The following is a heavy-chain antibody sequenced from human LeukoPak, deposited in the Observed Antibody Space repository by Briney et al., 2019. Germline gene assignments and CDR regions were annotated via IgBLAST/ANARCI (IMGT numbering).Heavy chain of an antibody. Sequence: GASVKVSCKASGYTFTSYAMHLVRQAPAQRLEWMGLINAGNGNTKYSQKFQGRVTITRDTSASTAYMELSSLRSEDTAVYYCARDSLPTYYYGSGSYYGYFQHWGQGTLVTVSS. V-gene: IGHV1-3*01. CDR1: GYTFTSYA. J-gene: IGHJ1*01. D-gene: IGHD3-10*01. CDR2: INAGNGNT. CDR3: ARDSLPTYYYGSGSYYGYFQH.